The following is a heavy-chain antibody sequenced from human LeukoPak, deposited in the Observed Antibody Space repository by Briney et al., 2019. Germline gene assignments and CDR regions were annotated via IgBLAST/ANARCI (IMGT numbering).Heavy chain of an antibody. J-gene: IGHJ6*02. CDR1: GYTLTELS. CDR2: FDPEDGET. D-gene: IGHD3-10*01. V-gene: IGHV1-24*01. Sequence: ASVKVSCKVSGYTLTELSMHWVRQAPGKGLEGMGGFDPEDGETIYAQKFQGRVTMTEDTSTDTAYMELSSLRSEDTAVYYCATVRSGPRYYYYYGMDVWGQGTTVTVSS. CDR3: ATVRSGPRYYYYYGMDV.